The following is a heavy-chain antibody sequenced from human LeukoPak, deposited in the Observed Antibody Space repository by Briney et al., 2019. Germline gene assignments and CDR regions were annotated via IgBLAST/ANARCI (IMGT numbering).Heavy chain of an antibody. CDR1: GGSVSSGSYY. CDR3: ARDLIAVASTTWYFDL. J-gene: IGHJ2*01. V-gene: IGHV4-61*01. CDR2: IYYSGNT. Sequence: SETLSLTCTVSGGSVSSGSYYWSWIRQPPGKGLEWIGYIYYSGNTNYNPSLKSRVTISVDTSKNQFSLKLSSVTAADTAVYYCARDLIAVASTTWYFDLWGRGTLVTVSS. D-gene: IGHD6-19*01.